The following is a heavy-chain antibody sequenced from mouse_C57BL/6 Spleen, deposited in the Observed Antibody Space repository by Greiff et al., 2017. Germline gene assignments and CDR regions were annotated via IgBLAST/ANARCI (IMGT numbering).Heavy chain of an antibody. D-gene: IGHD1-1*01. V-gene: IGHV5-6*01. CDR3: ARQGIPDYYGSSYWYFDV. CDR1: GFTFSSYG. CDR2: ISSGGSYT. J-gene: IGHJ1*03. Sequence: EVQGVESGGDLVKPGGSLKLSCAASGFTFSSYGMSWVRQTPDKRLEWVATISSGGSYTYYPDSVKGRFTISRDNAKNTLYLQMSSLKSEDTAMYYCARQGIPDYYGSSYWYFDVWGTGTTVTVSS.